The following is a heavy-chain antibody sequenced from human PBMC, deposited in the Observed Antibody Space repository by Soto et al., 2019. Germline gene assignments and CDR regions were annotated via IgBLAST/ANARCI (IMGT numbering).Heavy chain of an antibody. CDR1: GGSTSSYY. Sequence: SETLSLTCTVSGGSTSSYYWSWIRQPPGKGLEWIGYIYYSGSTNYNPSLKSRVTISVDTSKNQFSLKLSSVTAADTAVYYCARLRYYYDSSHTSDVFDYWGQGTLVTVSS. D-gene: IGHD3-22*01. CDR3: ARLRYYYDSSHTSDVFDY. CDR2: IYYSGST. J-gene: IGHJ4*02. V-gene: IGHV4-59*01.